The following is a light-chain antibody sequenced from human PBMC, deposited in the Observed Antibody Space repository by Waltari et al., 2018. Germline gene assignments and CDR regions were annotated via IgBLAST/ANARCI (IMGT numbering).Light chain of an antibody. CDR1: NSDIGGYNG. J-gene: IGLJ2*01. Sequence: QSALTQPPSVSKSLGQSVTISCTGTNSDIGGYNGVSWYQQHSGTAPRLLIYEVSKRPAGVSGRFSGSKSGTTASLTISGRQAEEEADYYGGSYRSGSTWVFGGGTRLTVL. CDR3: GSYRSGSTWV. V-gene: IGLV2-18*02. CDR2: EVS.